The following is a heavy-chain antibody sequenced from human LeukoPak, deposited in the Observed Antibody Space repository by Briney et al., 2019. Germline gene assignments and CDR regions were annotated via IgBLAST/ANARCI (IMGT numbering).Heavy chain of an antibody. J-gene: IGHJ2*01. CDR1: GFTLSGYY. V-gene: IGHV3-11*04. CDR2: MSSTGNTI. CDR3: ARSTDYFTYFGL. D-gene: IGHD2/OR15-2a*01. Sequence: KPGGSLRLSCAASGFTLSGYYMSRIRQTPGKGLEWISYMSSTGNTIYYGDSVRGRFTVSRDNAKNSLFLQMDSLRAEDTAVYYCARSTDYFTYFGLWGRGSLVTVSS.